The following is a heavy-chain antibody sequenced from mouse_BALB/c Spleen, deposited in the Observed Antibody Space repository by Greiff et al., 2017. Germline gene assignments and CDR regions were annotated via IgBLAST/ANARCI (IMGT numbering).Heavy chain of an antibody. CDR2: ISSGGST. D-gene: IGHD1-1*01. CDR3: ARVGSSSPFAY. Sequence: DVKLVESGGGLVKPGGSLKLSCAASGFTFSSYAMSWVRQTPEKRLEWVASISSGGSTYYPDSVKGRFTISRDNARNILYLQMSSLRSEDTAMYYCARVGSSSPFAYWGQGTLVTVSA. CDR1: GFTFSSYA. J-gene: IGHJ3*01. V-gene: IGHV5-6-5*01.